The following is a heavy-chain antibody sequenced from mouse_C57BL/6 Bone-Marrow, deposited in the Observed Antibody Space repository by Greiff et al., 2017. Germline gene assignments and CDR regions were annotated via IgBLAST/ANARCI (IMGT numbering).Heavy chain of an antibody. Sequence: QVQLQQSGAELARPGASVTLSCKASGYTFTSYGISWVKQRTGQGLEWIGEIYPRSGNTYYNEKFKGKATLTADKSSSTAYMELRSLTSEDSAVYFCARSPPLSGFAYWGQGTLVTVSA. CDR2: IYPRSGNT. CDR1: GYTFTSYG. V-gene: IGHV1-81*01. J-gene: IGHJ3*01. CDR3: ARSPPLSGFAY.